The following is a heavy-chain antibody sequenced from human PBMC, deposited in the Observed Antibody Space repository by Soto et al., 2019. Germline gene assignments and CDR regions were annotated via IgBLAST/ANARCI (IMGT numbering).Heavy chain of an antibody. Sequence: PGGSLRLSCAASGFTVSSNYMSWVRQAPGKGLEWVSVIYSGGSTYYADSVKGRFTISRDNSKNTLYLQMNSLRAEDTAVYYCAKWVSVAGLDYWGQGTLVTVSS. CDR1: GFTVSSNY. V-gene: IGHV3-66*01. J-gene: IGHJ4*02. CDR2: IYSGGST. CDR3: AKWVSVAGLDY. D-gene: IGHD2-8*01.